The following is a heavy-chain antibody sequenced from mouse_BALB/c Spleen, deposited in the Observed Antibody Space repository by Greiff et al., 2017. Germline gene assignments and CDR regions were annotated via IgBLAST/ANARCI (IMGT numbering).Heavy chain of an antibody. D-gene: IGHD1-1*01. CDR3: ARSHYYGSSWFAY. Sequence: DVQLVESGGGLVKPGGSLKLSCAASGFTFSDYYMYWVRQTPEKRLEWVATISDGGSYTYYPDSVKGRFTISRDNAKNNLYLQMSSLKSEDTAMYYCARSHYYGSSWFAYWGQGTLVTVSA. CDR2: ISDGGSYT. CDR1: GFTFSDYY. J-gene: IGHJ3*01. V-gene: IGHV5-4*02.